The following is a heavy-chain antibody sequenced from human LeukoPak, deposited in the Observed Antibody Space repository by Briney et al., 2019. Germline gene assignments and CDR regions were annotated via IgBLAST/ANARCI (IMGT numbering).Heavy chain of an antibody. D-gene: IGHD6-6*01. J-gene: IGHJ5*02. Sequence: ASVKVSCKASGGTFSSYAISWVRQAPGQGLEWMGGIIPIFGTANYAQKFQGRVTITADESTSTAYMELSSLRSEDTAVYYCASDPLSSSSFEGQPYNWFDPWGQGTLVTVSS. CDR1: GGTFSSYA. V-gene: IGHV1-69*13. CDR2: IIPIFGTA. CDR3: ASDPLSSSSFEGQPYNWFDP.